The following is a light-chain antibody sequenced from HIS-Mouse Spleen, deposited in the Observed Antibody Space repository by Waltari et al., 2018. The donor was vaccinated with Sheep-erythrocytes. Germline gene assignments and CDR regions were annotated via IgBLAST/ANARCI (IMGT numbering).Light chain of an antibody. J-gene: IGKJ4*01. CDR1: QSISSW. CDR2: KAS. V-gene: IGKV1-5*03. CDR3: QQYNSYSPLT. Sequence: DIQMTQSPSTLSASVGDRVTITCRASQSISSWLAWYQQKPGKVPKLLIYKASSLESGVPSRFSRSGSGTEFTLTISSLQPDDFATYYCQQYNSYSPLTFGGGTKVEIK.